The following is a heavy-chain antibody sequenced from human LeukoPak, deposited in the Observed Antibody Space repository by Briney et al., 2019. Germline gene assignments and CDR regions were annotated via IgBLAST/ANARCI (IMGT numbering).Heavy chain of an antibody. Sequence: SETLSLTCTVSGGSISSYYWSWIRQPPGKGLEWIGYIYYSGSTNYNPSLKSRVTISVDTSKNQFSLKLSSVTAADTAVYYCASGRQQLAHYGMDVWGQGATVTVSS. D-gene: IGHD6-13*01. J-gene: IGHJ6*02. CDR1: GGSISSYY. CDR3: ASGRQQLAHYGMDV. V-gene: IGHV4-59*01. CDR2: IYYSGST.